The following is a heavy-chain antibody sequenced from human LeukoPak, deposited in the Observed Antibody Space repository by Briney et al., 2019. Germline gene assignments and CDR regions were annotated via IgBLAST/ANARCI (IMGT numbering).Heavy chain of an antibody. Sequence: KTSQTLSLTCTVSGGSISSGGYYWSWIRQPPGKGLEWIGYIYHSGSTYYNPSLKSRVTISVDRSKNQFSLKLSSVTAADTAVYYCARAVYRTNWFDPWGQGTLVTVSS. CDR3: ARAVYRTNWFDP. CDR1: GGSISSGGYY. V-gene: IGHV4-30-2*01. D-gene: IGHD1-14*01. J-gene: IGHJ5*02. CDR2: IYHSGST.